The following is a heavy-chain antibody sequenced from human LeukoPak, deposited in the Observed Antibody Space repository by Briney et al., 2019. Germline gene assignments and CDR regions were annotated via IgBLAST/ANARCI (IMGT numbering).Heavy chain of an antibody. V-gene: IGHV1-18*01. D-gene: IGHD2-15*01. J-gene: IGHJ4*02. Sequence: ASVKGSCKTSGYNFRHYGISWVRQAPGQGLEWMAWISGGYNGDSNYALKLRGRLTMTTDTSTSTAYLEPRRQSSDDTAVYYGARDEKKYCSGGSCPAYFDYWGQGTLVTVSS. CDR3: ARDEKKYCSGGSCPAYFDY. CDR1: GYNFRHYG. CDR2: ISGGYNGDS.